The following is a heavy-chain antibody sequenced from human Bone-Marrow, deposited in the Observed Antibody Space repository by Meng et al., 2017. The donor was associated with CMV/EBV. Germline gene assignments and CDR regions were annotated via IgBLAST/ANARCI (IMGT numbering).Heavy chain of an antibody. CDR3: VRWHSGLDY. CDR1: GFTFSSYS. D-gene: IGHD1-26*01. J-gene: IGHJ4*02. CDR2: ISSSSSTI. V-gene: IGHV3-48*04. Sequence: GESLKISCAASGFTFSSYSMNWVRQAPGKGLEWVSYISSSSSTIYYADSAKGRFTISRDNAKNSLYLQMNSLRAEDTAVYYCVRWHSGLDYWGQGTLVTVSS.